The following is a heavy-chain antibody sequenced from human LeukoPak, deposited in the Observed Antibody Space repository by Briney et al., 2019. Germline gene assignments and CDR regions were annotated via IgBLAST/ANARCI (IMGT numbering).Heavy chain of an antibody. CDR1: GFTFSSYA. CDR3: AREPRITMVRGVIDY. V-gene: IGHV3-30-3*01. J-gene: IGHJ4*02. Sequence: GGSLRLSCAASGFTFSSYAVHWVRQAPGKGLEWVAVISYDGSNKYYADSVKGRFTISRDNSKNTLYLQMNSLRAEDTAVYYCAREPRITMVRGVIDYWGQGTLVTVSS. CDR2: ISYDGSNK. D-gene: IGHD3-10*01.